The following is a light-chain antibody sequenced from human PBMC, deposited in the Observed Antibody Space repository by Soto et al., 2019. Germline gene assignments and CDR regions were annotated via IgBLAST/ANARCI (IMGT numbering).Light chain of an antibody. V-gene: IGKV3-20*01. CDR2: GAS. CDR1: QSVIY. Sequence: EILLTQSPGTLSLSPGERATLSCRASQSVIYVAWYQQKPGQAPRLLFYGASNSATGIPGRFSGSGSGTDFTRTISRMEPDDSAGDFCHQSVSVPWMFGEGTKVEI. J-gene: IGKJ4*02. CDR3: HQSVSVPWM.